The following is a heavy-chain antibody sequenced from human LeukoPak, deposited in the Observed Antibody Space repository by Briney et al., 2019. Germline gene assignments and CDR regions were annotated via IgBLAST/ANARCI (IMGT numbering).Heavy chain of an antibody. CDR1: GYTFTGYY. Sequence: ASVKVSCKACGYTFTGYYMYWVRQAPGQGLEWMGWINPNSGGTNYAQKFQGRVTMTRDTSISTAYMELSRLRSDDTAVYYCAREVVVAATRGYYYGMDVWGQGTTVTVSS. CDR2: INPNSGGT. CDR3: AREVVVAATRGYYYGMDV. J-gene: IGHJ6*02. D-gene: IGHD2-15*01. V-gene: IGHV1-2*02.